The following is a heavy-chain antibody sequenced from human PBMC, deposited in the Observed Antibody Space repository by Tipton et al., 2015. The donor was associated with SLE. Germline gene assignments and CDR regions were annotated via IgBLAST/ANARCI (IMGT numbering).Heavy chain of an antibody. Sequence: SLRLSCAASGFTFSSYSMNWVRQAPGKGLEWVSYISSSSSTIYYADSVKGRFTISRDNAKNSLYLQMNSLRAEDTAVYYCARQGWDSGSFHFDYWGQGTLVTVSS. CDR1: GFTFSSYS. CDR3: ARQGWDSGSFHFDY. CDR2: ISSSSSTI. J-gene: IGHJ4*02. D-gene: IGHD1-26*01. V-gene: IGHV3-48*04.